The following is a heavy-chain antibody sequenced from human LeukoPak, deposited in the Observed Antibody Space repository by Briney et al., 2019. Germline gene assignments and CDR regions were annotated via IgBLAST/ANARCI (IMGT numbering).Heavy chain of an antibody. CDR3: AKGGDMATTRRVGSPWATWFGP. D-gene: IGHD5-24*01. CDR1: GSTFNTHA. Sequence: GGSLRLSCATSGSTFNTHAMHWVRQASGKGLEWVAGIWNGDNLAYTDSARGRFTVSRDNAKSSLSLQLTSLRPEDTAFYYCAKGGDMATTRRVGSPWATWFGPWGQGTLVTVSS. CDR2: IWNGDNL. J-gene: IGHJ5*02. V-gene: IGHV3-9*01.